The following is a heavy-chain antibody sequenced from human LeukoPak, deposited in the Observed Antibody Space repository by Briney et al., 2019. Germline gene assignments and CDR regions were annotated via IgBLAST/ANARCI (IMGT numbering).Heavy chain of an antibody. CDR2: IYYSGST. V-gene: IGHV4-61*01. D-gene: IGHD6-19*01. J-gene: IGHJ6*02. Sequence: PSETLSLTCTVSGGSVSSGSYYWSWIRQPPGKGLEWIGYIYYSGSTNYNPSLKSRVTISVDTSKNQFSLKLSSVTAADTAVYYCARGYSSGWINRRYYYGMDVWGQGTTVTVSS. CDR1: GGSVSSGSYY. CDR3: ARGYSSGWINRRYYYGMDV.